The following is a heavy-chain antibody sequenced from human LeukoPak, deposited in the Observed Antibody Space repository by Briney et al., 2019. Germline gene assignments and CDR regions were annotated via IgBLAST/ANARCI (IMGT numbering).Heavy chain of an antibody. J-gene: IGHJ5*02. CDR1: GYSISSGYY. V-gene: IGHV4-38-2*02. CDR2: IYHSGST. Sequence: SETLSLTCTVSGYSISSGYYWGWIRQPPGKGLEWIGSIYHSGSTYYNPSLKSRVTISVDTSKNQFSLKLSSVTAADTAVYYCARSGRVYDSSGHYGGWFDPWGQGTLVTVSS. D-gene: IGHD3-22*01. CDR3: ARSGRVYDSSGHYGGWFDP.